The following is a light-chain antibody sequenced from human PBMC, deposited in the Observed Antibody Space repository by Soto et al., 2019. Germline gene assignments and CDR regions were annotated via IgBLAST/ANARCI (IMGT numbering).Light chain of an antibody. J-gene: IGKJ4*01. Sequence: EIVLTQSPATLSLSPGERATLSCRASQSVSRYLAWYQQKPGQAPRLLIYDASNRATGIPARFSGSGSGTDFTLTISSLEPEDFAVYYCQQRSNWPPLTFGGGTKVGIK. CDR1: QSVSRY. CDR3: QQRSNWPPLT. CDR2: DAS. V-gene: IGKV3-11*01.